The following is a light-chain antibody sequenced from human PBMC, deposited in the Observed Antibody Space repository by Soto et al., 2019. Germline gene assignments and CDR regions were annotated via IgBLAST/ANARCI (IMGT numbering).Light chain of an antibody. CDR1: QSVSTS. CDR3: QQRASWNT. J-gene: IGKJ2*01. CDR2: DAS. Sequence: EIVLTQSPATLSLSPGERATLSCRASQSVSTSLAWYQQKPGQAPRLLIYDASNRATGIPPRFSGSGSGTDFTLTISSLEPEDFEVYYCQQRASWNTFGQGTKLEIK. V-gene: IGKV3-11*01.